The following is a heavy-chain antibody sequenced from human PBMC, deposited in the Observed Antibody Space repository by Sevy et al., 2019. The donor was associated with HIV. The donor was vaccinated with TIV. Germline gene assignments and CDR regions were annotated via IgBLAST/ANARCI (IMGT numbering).Heavy chain of an antibody. J-gene: IGHJ6*02. Sequence: GGSLRLSCAASGFTFSSYGMHWVRQAPGKGLEWVAVIWYDGSNKYYADSVKGRFTISRDNSKNTRYLQMNSLRAEDTAVYYCAREIKVVPAAPDRVDYYGMDVWSQGTTVTVSS. CDR3: AREIKVVPAAPDRVDYYGMDV. CDR1: GFTFSSYG. D-gene: IGHD2-2*01. CDR2: IWYDGSNK. V-gene: IGHV3-33*01.